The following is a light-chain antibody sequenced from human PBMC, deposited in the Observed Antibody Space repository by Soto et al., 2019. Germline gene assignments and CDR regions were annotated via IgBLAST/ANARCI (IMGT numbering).Light chain of an antibody. J-gene: IGLJ3*02. Sequence: QSALTQPASVSGSPGRSITISCTGTSSDVGSCNCVSWYQQHPGKAPTLMIYEVNKRPSGISNRFSGSKSGNTASLTISGLQAEDEADYYCCSSVGSPNWVFGGGTKLTVL. CDR1: SSDVGSCNC. CDR2: EVN. V-gene: IGLV2-23*02. CDR3: CSSVGSPNWV.